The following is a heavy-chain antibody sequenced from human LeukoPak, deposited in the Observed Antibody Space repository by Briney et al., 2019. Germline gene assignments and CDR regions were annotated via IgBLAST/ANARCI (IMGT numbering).Heavy chain of an antibody. D-gene: IGHD4-23*01. CDR2: ISGRGGST. Sequence: GGSLRLSCAASGFTFSSYAMSWVRQAPGKGLEWVSAISGRGGSTFYADSVKGRFTISRDNSKNTLYLRMDSLRAEDTAVYYCVLGHYGGLFDNWGQGTLVTVSS. CDR1: GFTFSSYA. V-gene: IGHV3-23*01. CDR3: VLGHYGGLFDN. J-gene: IGHJ4*02.